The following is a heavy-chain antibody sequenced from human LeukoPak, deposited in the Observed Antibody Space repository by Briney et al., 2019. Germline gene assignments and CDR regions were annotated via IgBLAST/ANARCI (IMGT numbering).Heavy chain of an antibody. CDR2: IGSSGSTV. Sequence: GSLRLSCAASGFSFSSYEMNWVRQAPGKGLEWVSYIGSSGSTVYYADSVKGRFTTSRDNAKNSLYLQMNSLRDEDTAVYYCARDTPLYADSPDAFDIWGQGTMVTVSS. CDR1: GFSFSSYE. D-gene: IGHD2/OR15-2a*01. V-gene: IGHV3-48*03. J-gene: IGHJ3*02. CDR3: ARDTPLYADSPDAFDI.